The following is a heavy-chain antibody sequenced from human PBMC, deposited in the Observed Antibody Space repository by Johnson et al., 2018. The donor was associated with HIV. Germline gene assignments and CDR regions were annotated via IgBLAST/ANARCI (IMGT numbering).Heavy chain of an antibody. V-gene: IGHV3-30*18. CDR3: AKGIVGAMGAFDI. D-gene: IGHD1-26*01. Sequence: QEQLVESGGGVVQPGRSLRLSCEVSGFNFRDYGMHWVRQAPGKGLEWVAVISYDGSNKYYVDSVKGRFSISRDNSKNTLYLQMNSLRAEDTAVYYCAKGIVGAMGAFDIWGQGTMVTVSS. CDR1: GFNFRDYG. CDR2: ISYDGSNK. J-gene: IGHJ3*02.